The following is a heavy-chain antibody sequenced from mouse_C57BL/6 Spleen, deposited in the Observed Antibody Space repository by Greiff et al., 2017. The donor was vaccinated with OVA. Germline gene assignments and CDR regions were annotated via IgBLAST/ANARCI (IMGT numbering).Heavy chain of an antibody. CDR1: GYTFTDYE. V-gene: IGHV1-15*01. Sequence: VQLQQSGAELVRPGASVTLSCKASGYTFTDYEMHWVKQTPVHGLEWIGAIDPETGGTAYNQKFKGKAILTADKSPSTAYMELRSLTSEDSAVYYCTNYYYGSSSVDYWGQGTTLTVSS. D-gene: IGHD1-1*01. J-gene: IGHJ2*01. CDR2: IDPETGGT. CDR3: TNYYYGSSSVDY.